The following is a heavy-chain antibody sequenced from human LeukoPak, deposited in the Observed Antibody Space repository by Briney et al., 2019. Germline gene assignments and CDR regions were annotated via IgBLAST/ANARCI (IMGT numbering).Heavy chain of an antibody. D-gene: IGHD1-26*01. J-gene: IGHJ3*02. V-gene: IGHV4-59*01. CDR2: IYYSGST. Sequence: SETLSLTCTASGGSISSYYWSWIRQPPGKGPEWIGYIYYSGSTNYNPSLKSRVTISVDTSKNQFSLKLSSVTAADTAVYYCARESGRATQGDDAFDIWGQGTMVTVSS. CDR1: GGSISSYY. CDR3: ARESGRATQGDDAFDI.